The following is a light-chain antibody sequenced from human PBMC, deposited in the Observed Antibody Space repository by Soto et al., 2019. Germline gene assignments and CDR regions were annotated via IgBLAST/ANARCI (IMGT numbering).Light chain of an antibody. J-gene: IGKJ2*01. CDR1: QSVNSN. Sequence: EIVMTQSPATLSVSPGERATLSCRASQSVNSNLAWYQQKPGQAPSLLIYGASTRATGVPARFSGSGSGTEFTLTISSLQSEDFEVYYCQQYNNWPPYTFGQVTKLEIK. V-gene: IGKV3-15*01. CDR2: GAS. CDR3: QQYNNWPPYT.